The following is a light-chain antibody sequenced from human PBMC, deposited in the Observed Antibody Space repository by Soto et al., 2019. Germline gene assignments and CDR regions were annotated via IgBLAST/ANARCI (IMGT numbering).Light chain of an antibody. J-gene: IGKJ1*01. CDR2: VAS. CDR3: QQADSFPWT. Sequence: DFQMTQSPSSVSASVGDTVTITCRASQGISTWLDWYQQKPGRAPKALISVASSLQSGVPSRFSGSGSGTDFTLTINTLQPEDVATYYCQQADSFPWTFGQGTKVEI. V-gene: IGKV1-12*01. CDR1: QGISTW.